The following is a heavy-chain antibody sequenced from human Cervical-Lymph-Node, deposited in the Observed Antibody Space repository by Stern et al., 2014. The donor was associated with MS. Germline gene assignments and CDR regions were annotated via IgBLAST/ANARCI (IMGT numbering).Heavy chain of an antibody. D-gene: IGHD2-15*01. CDR1: GYTFTSYD. Sequence: QVQLVQSGAEVKKPGASVKVSCKASGYTFTSYDLNWVRQATGQGLEWMGWMNPNNGNTGYAQKFQDRVTMTRDTSISTAYMELSSLTSEDTAVYYCARRDCSGGSCYMGVSHWGQGTLVTVSS. J-gene: IGHJ4*02. CDR3: ARRDCSGGSCYMGVSH. V-gene: IGHV1-8*01. CDR2: MNPNNGNT.